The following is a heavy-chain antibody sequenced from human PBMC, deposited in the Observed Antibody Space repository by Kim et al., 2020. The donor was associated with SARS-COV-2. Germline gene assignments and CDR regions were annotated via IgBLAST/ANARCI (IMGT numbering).Heavy chain of an antibody. CDR1: GGSISSGGYY. Sequence: SETLSLTCTVSGGSISSGGYYWSWIRQHPGKGLEWIGYIYYSGCTYYNPSLKSRVTISVDTSKNQFSLKLSSVTAADTAVYYCARDRGFLEWLGWGQGTLVTVSS. J-gene: IGHJ4*02. V-gene: IGHV4-31*03. CDR2: IYYSGCT. D-gene: IGHD3-3*01. CDR3: ARDRGFLEWLG.